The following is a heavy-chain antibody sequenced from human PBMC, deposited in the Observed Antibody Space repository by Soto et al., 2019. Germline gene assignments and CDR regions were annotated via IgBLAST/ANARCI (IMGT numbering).Heavy chain of an antibody. Sequence: EVQLLESGGGLVQPGGSLRLSCAASGFTFSSYAMSWVRQAPGKGLEWVSAISGSGGSTYYADSVKGRFTISRDNSKNTLYLQMNSLRAEDTAVYYCARSIRFLEWEGGYYFDYWGQGTLVTVSS. CDR2: ISGSGGST. J-gene: IGHJ4*02. CDR3: ARSIRFLEWEGGYYFDY. CDR1: GFTFSSYA. D-gene: IGHD3-3*01. V-gene: IGHV3-23*01.